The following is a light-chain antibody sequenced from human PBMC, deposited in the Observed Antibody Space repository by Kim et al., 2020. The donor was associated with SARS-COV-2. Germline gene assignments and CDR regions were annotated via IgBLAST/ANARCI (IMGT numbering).Light chain of an antibody. CDR2: SNN. V-gene: IGLV1-44*01. Sequence: QSVLTQPPSASGTPGQRVTISCSGSRSNMGSNTVIWYQHLPGTTPKLLIYSNNHRPSGVPDRFSGSKSGTSASLAISGLQSEDEADYYCAAWDDSLNGYVFGTGTKVTVL. J-gene: IGLJ1*01. CDR1: RSNMGSNT. CDR3: AAWDDSLNGYV.